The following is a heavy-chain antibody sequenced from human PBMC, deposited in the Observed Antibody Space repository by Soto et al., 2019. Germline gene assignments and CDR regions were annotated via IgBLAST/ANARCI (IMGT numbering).Heavy chain of an antibody. Sequence: QLQLQESGPGLVKPSETLSLTCTVSGGSISSSSYYWGWIRQPPGKGLEWIGSIYYSGSTYYNPSLKSRVTLSVHTSKNHFSLKRSSVPAADTAVYYCARSYNSSWFVSIGWGSYGMDVWGQGTTVTASS. D-gene: IGHD6-13*01. CDR3: ARSYNSSWFVSIGWGSYGMDV. V-gene: IGHV4-39*01. CDR1: GGSISSSSYY. J-gene: IGHJ6*02. CDR2: IYYSGST.